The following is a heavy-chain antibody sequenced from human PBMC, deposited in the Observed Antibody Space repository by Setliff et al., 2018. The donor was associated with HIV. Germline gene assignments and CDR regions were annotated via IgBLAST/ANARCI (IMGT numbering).Heavy chain of an antibody. D-gene: IGHD6-13*01. J-gene: IGHJ4*02. CDR3: ATQTGFYNSHWYDY. Sequence: GGSLRLSCVASGLPFYNYWMTWLRRAPGRGLEWVANIKQDGSDMHYIESVKGRFTIFRDNAKNSVFLQMNSRRAEDTGVYYCATQTGFYNSHWYDYWGQGTMVTVSS. CDR1: GLPFYNYW. CDR2: IKQDGSDM. V-gene: IGHV3-7*01.